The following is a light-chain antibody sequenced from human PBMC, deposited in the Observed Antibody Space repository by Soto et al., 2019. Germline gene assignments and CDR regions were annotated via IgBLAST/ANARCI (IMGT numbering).Light chain of an antibody. CDR3: QQYNVWALT. V-gene: IGKV3-15*01. CDR2: VAS. J-gene: IGKJ4*01. CDR1: QSVSSN. Sequence: EIVMTQSPATLSVSPGERATLSCRASQSVSSNLAWYQQKPGQTPKLLIYVASTRAAGIPARFSGSGSGTEFTFTISSLQSEDFAVYYCQQYNVWALTFGVGTKVEFK.